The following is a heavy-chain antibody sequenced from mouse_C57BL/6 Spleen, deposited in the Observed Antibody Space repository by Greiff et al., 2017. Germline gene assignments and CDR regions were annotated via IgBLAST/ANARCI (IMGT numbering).Heavy chain of an antibody. CDR3: ARLNYGSSYFDY. Sequence: QVQLQQPGAELVRPGTSVKLSCKASGYTFTSYWMHWVKQRPGQGLKWIGVIDPSDSYTNYNQKFKGQATLTVDTSSSTAYMQLSSLTSEDSAVYYCARLNYGSSYFDYWGQGTTLTVSS. CDR2: IDPSDSYT. J-gene: IGHJ2*01. D-gene: IGHD1-1*01. CDR1: GYTFTSYW. V-gene: IGHV1-59*01.